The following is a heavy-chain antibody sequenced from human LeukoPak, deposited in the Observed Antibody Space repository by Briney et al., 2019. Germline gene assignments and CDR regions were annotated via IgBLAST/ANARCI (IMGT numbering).Heavy chain of an antibody. CDR3: ASAYSSPDY. CDR2: INGSGGST. Sequence: GGSLRLSCAASGFTFSSYAMSWVRQAPGKGLEWVSAINGSGGSTYSAASVKGWFTICRDNSKNPLHLQMNSLRAEGTAVYYCASAYSSPDYWGQGPLVTVSS. CDR1: GFTFSSYA. J-gene: IGHJ4*02. D-gene: IGHD6-13*01. V-gene: IGHV3-23*01.